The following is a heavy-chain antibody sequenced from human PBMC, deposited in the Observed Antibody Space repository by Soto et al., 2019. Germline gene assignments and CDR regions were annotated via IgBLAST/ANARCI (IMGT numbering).Heavy chain of an antibody. J-gene: IGHJ4*01. Sequence: EVQLVESGGGLVRPGGSLRLSCVASEFTFNTHTMNWVRQAPGKGLEWVSSITGTSSYIYYADSVKGRFTISRDKAKDSLYLQMTSLRAEDTAVYYCASPLSVQGYCYGLGHWGKGTLVTVSS. CDR3: ASPLSVQGYCYGLGH. CDR1: EFTFNTHT. CDR2: ITGTSSYI. V-gene: IGHV3-21*06. D-gene: IGHD5-18*01.